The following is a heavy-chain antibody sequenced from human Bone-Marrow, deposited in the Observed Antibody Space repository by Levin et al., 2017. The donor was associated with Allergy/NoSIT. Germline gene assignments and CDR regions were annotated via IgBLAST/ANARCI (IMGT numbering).Heavy chain of an antibody. CDR3: ARDFPRATYYGMYV. Sequence: GGSLRLSCAASGFTFSSSNMNWVRQAPGKGLEWVAYISSSTNTIYYAESLRGRFTISRDNAKNSLYLQMNSLRGEDTAVYYCARDFPRATYYGMYVWGQGTTVTVSS. CDR2: ISSSTNTI. D-gene: IGHD2/OR15-2a*01. V-gene: IGHV3-48*01. J-gene: IGHJ6*02. CDR1: GFTFSSSN.